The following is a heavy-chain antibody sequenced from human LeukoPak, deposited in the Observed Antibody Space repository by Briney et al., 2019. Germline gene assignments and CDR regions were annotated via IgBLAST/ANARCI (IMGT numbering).Heavy chain of an antibody. CDR2: ISGYNGNT. D-gene: IGHD5-12*01. J-gene: IGHJ6*02. V-gene: IGHV1-18*01. CDR3: ARARATKSGRYYYYYAMDV. Sequence: GALVKVSCKASGYTFTSYGISWVRQAPGQGLEWMGWISGYNGNTNYAQKLQGRVTMTTDTPTSTAYMELRSLRSDDTAVYYCARARATKSGRYYYYYAMDVWGQGTTVTVSS. CDR1: GYTFTSYG.